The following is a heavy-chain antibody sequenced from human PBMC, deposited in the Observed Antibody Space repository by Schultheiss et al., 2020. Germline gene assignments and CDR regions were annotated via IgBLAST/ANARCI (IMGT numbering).Heavy chain of an antibody. CDR2: IKQDGSEK. Sequence: GGSLRLSCAASGFTFSSYAMSWVRQAPGKGLEWVANIKQDGSEKYYVDSVKGRFTISRDNAKNSLYLQMNSLRAEDTAVYYCARGPGMSDYWGQGTLVTVSS. CDR1: GFTFSSYA. CDR3: ARGPGMSDY. J-gene: IGHJ4*02. D-gene: IGHD3-10*01. V-gene: IGHV3-7*03.